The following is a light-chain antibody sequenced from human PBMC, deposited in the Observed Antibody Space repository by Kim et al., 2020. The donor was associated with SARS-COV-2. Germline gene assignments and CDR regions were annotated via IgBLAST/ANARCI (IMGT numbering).Light chain of an antibody. CDR2: GAS. CDR1: QSVISTS. CDR3: HHYGRSPPMYT. V-gene: IGKV3-20*01. Sequence: PGERATRSGRASQSVISTSLAWYQQRPGQAPRLVIYGASSRATDIPDRFSGSGSGTDFTLTISRLEPEDSAMYYCHHYGRSPPMYTFGQGTKLEI. J-gene: IGKJ2*01.